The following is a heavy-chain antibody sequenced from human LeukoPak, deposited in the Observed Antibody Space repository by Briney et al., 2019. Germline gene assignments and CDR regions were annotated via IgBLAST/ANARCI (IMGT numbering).Heavy chain of an antibody. Sequence: GGSLRLSXAASGFTFSDHYMGWVRQAPGKGLEWVGRTRNKANSYPTEYATSVKGTFTISRNDSKNSMYLQMNSLKTEDTAVYYCASTRKTYYDSSGYHFDYWGQGTLVTVSS. CDR1: GFTFSDHY. J-gene: IGHJ4*02. CDR2: TRNKANSYPT. CDR3: ASTRKTYYDSSGYHFDY. D-gene: IGHD3-22*01. V-gene: IGHV3-72*01.